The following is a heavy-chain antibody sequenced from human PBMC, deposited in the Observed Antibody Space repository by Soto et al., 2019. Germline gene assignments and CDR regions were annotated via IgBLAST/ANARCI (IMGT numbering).Heavy chain of an antibody. V-gene: IGHV4-39*01. CDR2: SHYNGRT. CDR3: ARHKDDSSRYLLPDF. CDR1: GGSISSSSSY. D-gene: IGHD6-13*01. Sequence: LSLTCTVSGGSISSSSSYWGWIRQPPGKGLEWIGTSHYNGRTYYNPSLMSRVTISVDTSKSQISLRLTSVTAADTAVYYCARHKDDSSRYLLPDFWGQGTLVTVSS. J-gene: IGHJ4*02.